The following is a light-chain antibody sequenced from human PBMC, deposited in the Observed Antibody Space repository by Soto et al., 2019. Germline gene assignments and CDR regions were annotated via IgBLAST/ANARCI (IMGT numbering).Light chain of an antibody. J-gene: IGKJ1*01. CDR1: QSVSNNY. CDR2: GAS. Sequence: EIVLTQSPGTLSLSPWERATLSCRASQSVSNNYLAWYQQKPGQAPRLLIYGASYRASGIPDRFSGSGSGTDFTLIITRLEPEDFAVYYCEQYGSSPPTFGQGTKVDIK. CDR3: EQYGSSPPT. V-gene: IGKV3-20*01.